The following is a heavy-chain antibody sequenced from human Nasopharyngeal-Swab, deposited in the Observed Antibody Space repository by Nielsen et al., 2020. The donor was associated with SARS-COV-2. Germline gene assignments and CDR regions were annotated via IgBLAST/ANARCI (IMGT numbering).Heavy chain of an antibody. J-gene: IGHJ5*02. V-gene: IGHV4-34*01. CDR1: GGSFSGYY. D-gene: IGHD3-10*01. CDR2: INHSGST. CDR3: ACEAFGVLLLNWFDP. Sequence: SETLSLTSAVYGGSFSGYYGSCIRHPPGKGLEWIGEINHSGSTNYNPSLKSRVTISVDTSKNQFSLKLSSVTAADTPVYYCACEAFGVLLLNWFDPWGQGTLVTVSS.